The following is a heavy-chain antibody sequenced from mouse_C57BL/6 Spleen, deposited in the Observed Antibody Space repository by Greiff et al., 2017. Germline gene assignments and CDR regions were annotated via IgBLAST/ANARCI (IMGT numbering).Heavy chain of an antibody. Sequence: EVQLVESGGGLVQPKGSLKLSCAASGFGFNTYAMNWVRQGPGKGLEWVARIRSKSNNFATYYAVSVKDRFTISREDSESMLYLQMNVFKTENTAMYYGVRRDAMDYWGQGTSVTVSS. CDR1: GFGFNTYA. V-gene: IGHV10-1*01. CDR2: IRSKSNNFAT. CDR3: VRRDAMDY. J-gene: IGHJ4*01.